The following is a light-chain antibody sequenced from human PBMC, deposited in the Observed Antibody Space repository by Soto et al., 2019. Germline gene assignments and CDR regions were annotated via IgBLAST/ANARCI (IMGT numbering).Light chain of an antibody. CDR2: SAS. CDR3: HHFGSLPET. J-gene: IGKJ1*01. CDR1: QSVASSY. Sequence: EVVLTQSPGTLSLSPGERVTLSCRASQSVASSYLAWYQQKPGRAPRLLFYSASSRATGIPDRFSGSGSGTDFTLTISRLEPDAFAVYYCHHFGSLPETFGQGTNVE. V-gene: IGKV3-20*01.